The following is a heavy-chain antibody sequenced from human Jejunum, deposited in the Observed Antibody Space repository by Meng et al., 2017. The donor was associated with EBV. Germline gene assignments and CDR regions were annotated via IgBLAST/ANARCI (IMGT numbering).Heavy chain of an antibody. J-gene: IGHJ4*02. CDR2: TYYRSKWYN. CDR3: ARETTGGYYFDY. Sequence: LQQSGPGLVNPSQNPSLPCDISGDSVSSNSAAWNWIRQSPSRGLEWLGRTYYRSKWYNDYAQSVKSRLTINPDTSKNQFSLQLNSVTPEDTAVYFCARETTGGYYFDYWGQGTLVTVSS. V-gene: IGHV6-1*01. D-gene: IGHD1-1*01. CDR1: GDSVSSNSAA.